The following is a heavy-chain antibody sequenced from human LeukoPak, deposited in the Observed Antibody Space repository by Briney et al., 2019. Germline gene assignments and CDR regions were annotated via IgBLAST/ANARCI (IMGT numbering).Heavy chain of an antibody. CDR2: ISAYNGNT. D-gene: IGHD2-15*01. CDR1: GYTFTSYC. Sequence: ASVKVSCKASGYTFTSYCISWVRQAPGQGLEWMGWISAYNGNTNYAQKLQGRVTMTTDTSTSTAYMELRSLRSDDTAVYYCARSGRRGRGFTASYYFDYWGQGTLVTVSS. V-gene: IGHV1-18*01. CDR3: ARSGRRGRGFTASYYFDY. J-gene: IGHJ4*02.